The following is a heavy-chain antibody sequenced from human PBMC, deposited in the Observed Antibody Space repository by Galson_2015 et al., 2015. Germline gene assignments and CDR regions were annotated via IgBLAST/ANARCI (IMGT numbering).Heavy chain of an antibody. Sequence: SLRLSCAASGFTFSNYWMGWVRQAPGKGLEWVASIQQDGNEKNYADSVKGRFTMSRDNAKNSLYLQMNSQRVEDTAVYYCARSGSGTSRDYWGQGTLVTVSS. CDR3: ARSGSGTSRDY. D-gene: IGHD6-19*01. CDR1: GFTFSNYW. V-gene: IGHV3-7*01. CDR2: IQQDGNEK. J-gene: IGHJ4*02.